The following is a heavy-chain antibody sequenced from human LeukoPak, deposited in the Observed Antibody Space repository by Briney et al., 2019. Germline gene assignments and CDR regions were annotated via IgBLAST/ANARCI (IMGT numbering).Heavy chain of an antibody. Sequence: PGGSLRLSCAASGFTVSSNYMSWIRQAPGKGLEWVSYISSSGSTIYYADSVKGRFTISRDNAKNSLYLQMNSLRAEDTAVYYCARDGHYYDSSVPPGYWGQGTLVTVSS. V-gene: IGHV3-11*01. J-gene: IGHJ4*02. CDR2: ISSSGSTI. D-gene: IGHD3-22*01. CDR3: ARDGHYYDSSVPPGY. CDR1: GFTVSSNY.